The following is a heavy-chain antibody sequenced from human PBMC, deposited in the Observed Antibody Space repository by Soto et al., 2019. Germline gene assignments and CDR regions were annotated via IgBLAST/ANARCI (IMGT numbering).Heavy chain of an antibody. Sequence: SVNVSFKASGSTFTGYYMHWVRQAPGQGLEWMGWINPNSGGTNYAQKFQGRDTMTRDTSISTAYMELSRLRSDDTAVYYCARLSFYDVWSDPYGMDVWGQGTTVTVSS. J-gene: IGHJ6*02. D-gene: IGHD3-3*01. CDR3: ARLSFYDVWSDPYGMDV. V-gene: IGHV1-2*02. CDR1: GSTFTGYY. CDR2: INPNSGGT.